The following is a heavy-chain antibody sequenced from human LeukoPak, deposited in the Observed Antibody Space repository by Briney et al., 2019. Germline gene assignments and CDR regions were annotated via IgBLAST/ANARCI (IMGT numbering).Heavy chain of an antibody. CDR2: ISSSSSYT. J-gene: IGHJ4*02. Sequence: GGSLRLSCAASGFTFSSYSMNWVRQAPGKGLEWVSSISSSSSYTYYADSVKGRFTISRDNAKNSLYLQMNSLRAEDTAVYYCARETKYYYDSSGYYYFDYWGQGTLVTVSS. D-gene: IGHD3-22*01. CDR1: GFTFSSYS. CDR3: ARETKYYYDSSGYYYFDY. V-gene: IGHV3-21*01.